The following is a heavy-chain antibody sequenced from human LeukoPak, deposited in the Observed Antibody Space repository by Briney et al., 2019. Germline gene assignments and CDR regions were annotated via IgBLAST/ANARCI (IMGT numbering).Heavy chain of an antibody. J-gene: IGHJ4*02. CDR1: GGSISSSLYY. CDR2: IYYSGST. CDR3: ARDQTYSGSGIYTYFDY. D-gene: IGHD3-10*01. V-gene: IGHV4-39*07. Sequence: SETLSLTCTVSGGSISSSLYYWGWIGQPPGKGLEWIGSIYYSGSTYYNPSLKSRVSISVDTSKNQFSLNLTSVTAADTAVYYCARDQTYSGSGIYTYFDYWGQGILVTVST.